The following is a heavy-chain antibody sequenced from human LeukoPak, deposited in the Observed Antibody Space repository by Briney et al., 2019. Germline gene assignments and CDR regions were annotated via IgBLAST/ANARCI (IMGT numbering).Heavy chain of an antibody. D-gene: IGHD1-26*01. CDR1: GFSLSNHW. Sequence: PGGSLRLFCAASGFSLSNHWISWVRQAPGKGLEWVANIKLDGSEKYYVNSVKGRFTISRDNAKNSLNLQMNSLRAEDTAVYYCARETRGSYVPGLDSWGQGTLVTVSS. J-gene: IGHJ4*02. CDR3: ARETRGSYVPGLDS. CDR2: IKLDGSEK. V-gene: IGHV3-7*01.